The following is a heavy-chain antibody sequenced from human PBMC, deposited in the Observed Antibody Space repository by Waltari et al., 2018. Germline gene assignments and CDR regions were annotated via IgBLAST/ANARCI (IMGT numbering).Heavy chain of an antibody. CDR3: ARDRKDIVVVPAAQKGRFDP. CDR2: IKQDGSEK. J-gene: IGHJ5*02. V-gene: IGHV3-7*01. D-gene: IGHD2-2*01. CDR1: GFTFSSYW. Sequence: EVQLVESGGGLVQPGGSLRLSCAASGFTFSSYWMSWVRQAPGKGLEWVANIKQDGSEKNYVYSVKGRFTIYRDNAKNALYLQVNSLRAEDTAVYYCARDRKDIVVVPAAQKGRFDPWGQGTLVTVSS.